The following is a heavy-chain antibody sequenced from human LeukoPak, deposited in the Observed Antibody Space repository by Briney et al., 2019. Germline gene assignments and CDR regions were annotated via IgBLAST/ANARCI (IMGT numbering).Heavy chain of an antibody. Sequence: GASVKVSCKASGYTFTGYYMHWVRQAPGQGLEWMGIINPSGGSTSCAQKFQGRVTMTRDTSTSTVYMELSSLRSEDTAVYYCARGGSRELPHYYYYMDVWGKGTTVTISS. CDR2: INPSGGST. CDR1: GYTFTGYY. CDR3: ARGGSRELPHYYYYMDV. V-gene: IGHV1-46*01. D-gene: IGHD1-26*01. J-gene: IGHJ6*03.